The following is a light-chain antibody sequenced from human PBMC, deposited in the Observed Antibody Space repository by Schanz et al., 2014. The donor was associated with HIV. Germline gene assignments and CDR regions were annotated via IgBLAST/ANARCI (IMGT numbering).Light chain of an antibody. CDR3: NSYAGNDFLL. Sequence: QSVLTQPASVSGSPGQSITISCTGTSSDVGAYNYVSWYQQHPGKAPKLLIYEVTKRSSGVPDRFSGSKSGNTASLTVSGLQAEDEADYYCNSYAGNDFLLFGGGTKLTVL. J-gene: IGLJ2*01. CDR1: SSDVGAYNY. V-gene: IGLV2-8*01. CDR2: EVT.